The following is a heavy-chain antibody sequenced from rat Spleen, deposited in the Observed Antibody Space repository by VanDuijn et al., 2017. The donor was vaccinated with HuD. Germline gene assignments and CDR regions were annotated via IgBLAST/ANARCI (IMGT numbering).Heavy chain of an antibody. Sequence: EVQLVESGGGLVQPGRSLKLSCAASGFTFSDYNMAWVRQAPKKGLEWVATISPSGGSTYYRDSVKGRFTISRDNARSTLYLQMDSLRSEDTATYYCATDGSRISRFAYWGQGVMVTVSS. J-gene: IGHJ2*01. D-gene: IGHD1-12*03. CDR3: ATDGSRISRFAY. CDR2: ISPSGGST. CDR1: GFTFSDYN. V-gene: IGHV5S10*01.